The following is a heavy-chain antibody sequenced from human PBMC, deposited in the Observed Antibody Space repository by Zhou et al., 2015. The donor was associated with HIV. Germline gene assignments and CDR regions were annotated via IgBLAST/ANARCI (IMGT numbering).Heavy chain of an antibody. Sequence: QVLLVQSGAEVKKPGASVKVSCKTSGYAFTYYAISWVRQAPGQGLEWMGWINADNGKTNYAQKFRGRVTITADEPTSTAYMELSSLRSEDAAVYYCARNTGNYNYAFDMWGQGTMLVVSS. D-gene: IGHD1-26*01. J-gene: IGHJ3*02. CDR3: ARNTGNYNYAFDM. CDR1: GYAFTYYA. CDR2: INADNGKT. V-gene: IGHV1-18*01.